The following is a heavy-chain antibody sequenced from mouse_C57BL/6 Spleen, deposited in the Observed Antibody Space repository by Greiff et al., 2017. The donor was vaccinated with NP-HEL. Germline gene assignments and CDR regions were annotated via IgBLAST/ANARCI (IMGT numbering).Heavy chain of an antibody. V-gene: IGHV1-9*01. J-gene: IGHJ2*01. D-gene: IGHD1-1*01. CDR2: ILPGSGST. CDR1: GYTFTGYW. Sequence: QVQLQQSGAELMKPGASVKLSCKATGYTFTGYWIEWVKQRPGHGLEWIGEILPGSGSTHYNEKFKGKATFTADTSSNTAYMQHSSLTTEDSAIYDCARDYCGSSPFDGWGQGTTLTVSS. CDR3: ARDYCGSSPFDG.